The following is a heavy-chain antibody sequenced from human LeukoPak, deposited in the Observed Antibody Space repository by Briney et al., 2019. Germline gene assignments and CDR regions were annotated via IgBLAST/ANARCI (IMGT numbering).Heavy chain of an antibody. CDR1: GFTFSSYS. V-gene: IGHV3-21*01. CDR3: ARDRLTEGSGYYLFDY. J-gene: IGHJ4*02. Sequence: GGSLRLSCAASGFTFSSYSMNWVRQAPGKGLEWVSSISSSSSYIYYADSVKGRFTISRDNAKNSLYLQMNSLRAEDTAVYYCARDRLTEGSGYYLFDYWGQGTLVTVSS. D-gene: IGHD3-22*01. CDR2: ISSSSSYI.